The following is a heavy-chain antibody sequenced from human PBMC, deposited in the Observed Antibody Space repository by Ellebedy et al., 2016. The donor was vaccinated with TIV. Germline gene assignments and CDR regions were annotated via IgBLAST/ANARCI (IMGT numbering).Heavy chain of an antibody. J-gene: IGHJ4*02. CDR3: ARGGLVMTTVTTRPVDW. V-gene: IGHV3-30-3*01. CDR1: GFSFRDAW. CDR2: RSYDGGSK. D-gene: IGHD4-11*01. Sequence: GESLKISCAASGFSFRDAWMSWVRQAPGKGLDWLAIRSYDGGSKYYADYVKGRFTISRDNFNNTLYLQMNSLRPEDTAVYYCARGGLVMTTVTTRPVDWWGQGTLVTVSS.